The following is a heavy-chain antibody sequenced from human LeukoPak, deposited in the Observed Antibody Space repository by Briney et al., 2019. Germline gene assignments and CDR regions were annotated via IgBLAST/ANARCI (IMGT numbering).Heavy chain of an antibody. Sequence: GGSLRLSCAASGFTFSSYSMNWVRQAPGKGLEWVSYISSSSSTIYYADSVKGRFTISRDNAKNSLYLQMNSLRAEDTAVYYCARDPADSSSGHIDYWGQGTLVTVSS. D-gene: IGHD6-13*01. CDR2: ISSSSSTI. V-gene: IGHV3-48*01. CDR1: GFTFSSYS. CDR3: ARDPADSSSGHIDY. J-gene: IGHJ4*02.